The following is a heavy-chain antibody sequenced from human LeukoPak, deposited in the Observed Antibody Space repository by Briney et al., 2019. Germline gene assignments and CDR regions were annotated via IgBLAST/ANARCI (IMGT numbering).Heavy chain of an antibody. CDR2: ISSSSSTI. D-gene: IGHD3-16*02. CDR3: TRGYPIFDY. CDR1: GFTFSSYS. Sequence: GGSLRLSCAASGFTFSSYSMNWVRQAPGKGLEWVSYISSSSSTIYYADSVKGRFTISRDNAKNSLYLQMNSLRVEDTAVYYCTRGYPIFDYWGQGTLVTVSS. J-gene: IGHJ4*02. V-gene: IGHV3-48*01.